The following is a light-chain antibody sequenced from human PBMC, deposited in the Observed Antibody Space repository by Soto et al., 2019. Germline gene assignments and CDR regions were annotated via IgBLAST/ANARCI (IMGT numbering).Light chain of an antibody. CDR1: QSVSSN. CDR2: GAS. CDR3: QQYNNWPPWT. V-gene: IGKV3-15*01. J-gene: IGKJ1*01. Sequence: EIVMTQSPATLSVSPGERATLSCRASQSVSSNLAWYQQKPGQAPRLLIYGASTRATGIPARFSGSGSGTEFTLTISSLQSEDFAVYYCQQYNNWPPWTFGQGTKVLFK.